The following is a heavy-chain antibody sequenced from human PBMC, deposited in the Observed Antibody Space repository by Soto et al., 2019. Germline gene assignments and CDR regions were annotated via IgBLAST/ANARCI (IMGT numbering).Heavy chain of an antibody. CDR2: ISSNGGST. D-gene: IGHD1-26*01. CDR3: AKALVGATTKSNFDY. Sequence: GGSLRLSCSASGFTFSSYAMHWVRQAPGKGLEYVSAISSNGGSTYYADSVKGRFTVSRDNSKNTLYLQMNSLRAEDTAVYYCAKALVGATTKSNFDYWGQGTLVTVSS. CDR1: GFTFSSYA. J-gene: IGHJ4*02. V-gene: IGHV3-64*04.